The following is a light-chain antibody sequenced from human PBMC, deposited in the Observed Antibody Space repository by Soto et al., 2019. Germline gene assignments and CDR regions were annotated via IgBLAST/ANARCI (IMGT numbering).Light chain of an antibody. CDR1: SSNIGAGYD. CDR2: GDN. J-gene: IGLJ2*01. Sequence: QSVLTQPPSVSGAPGQRVTISCTGSSSNIGAGYDVDWYRQLPGTAPKLLIYGDNNRPSGVPDRFSGSKSGTSASLAITGLQDEDDADYYCQSYDSSRGVGGGTKLTVL. CDR3: QSYDSSRG. V-gene: IGLV1-40*01.